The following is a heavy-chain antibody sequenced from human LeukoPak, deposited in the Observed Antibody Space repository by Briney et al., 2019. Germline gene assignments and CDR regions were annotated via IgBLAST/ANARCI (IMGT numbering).Heavy chain of an antibody. V-gene: IGHV4-61*08. CDR3: ARHYPPDYTFDC. D-gene: IGHD4-11*01. CDR1: GGSITSRGYY. Sequence: PSETLSPTCTVSGGSITSRGYYWSWIRQPPGKGLEWIGYISYSGSTNYNPSLKSRVAISVDTSKNQFSLKLSSVTAADTAVYFCARHYPPDYTFDCWGQGTLVTVSS. J-gene: IGHJ4*02. CDR2: ISYSGST.